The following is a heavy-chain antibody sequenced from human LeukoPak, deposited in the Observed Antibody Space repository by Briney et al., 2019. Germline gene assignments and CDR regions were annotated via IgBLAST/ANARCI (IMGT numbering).Heavy chain of an antibody. CDR3: ARDYRGYYDGSGPSPDN. CDR2: INFDGSII. V-gene: IGHV3-74*03. D-gene: IGHD3-22*01. Sequence: QPGGSLRLSCAASGFTFTDYWMHWVRQVPGKGLVWVSRINFDGSIITYADSVKGRFTISRDNAKNSLYLQMNSLRAGDTAVYYCARDYRGYYDGSGPSPDNWGQGTLVTVSS. CDR1: GFTFTDYW. J-gene: IGHJ4*02.